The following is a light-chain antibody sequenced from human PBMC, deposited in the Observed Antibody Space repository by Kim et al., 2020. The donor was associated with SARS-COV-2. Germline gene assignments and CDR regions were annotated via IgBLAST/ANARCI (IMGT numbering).Light chain of an antibody. Sequence: DIQMTQSPSTLSASVGDRVTITCRASQDVGTWLAWYQQKPGKAPNLLIYKASSLESGVPSRFSGSGSGTEFTLTISSLHPDDFAIYYCQQYDGLGTFGQGTKLEI. J-gene: IGKJ2*01. CDR3: QQYDGLGT. CDR2: KAS. CDR1: QDVGTW. V-gene: IGKV1-5*03.